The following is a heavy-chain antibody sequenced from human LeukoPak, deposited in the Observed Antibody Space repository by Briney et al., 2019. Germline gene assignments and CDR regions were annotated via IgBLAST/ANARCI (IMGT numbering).Heavy chain of an antibody. V-gene: IGHV3-7*01. Sequence: PGGSLRLSCAASGFTFKTYWMHWVRQAPGKGLEWVANIKEDGSEKYYVDSVKGRFTISRGNAKNSLYLQMNSLRAEDTAVYYCGGYSYGYNPVYWGQGTLVTVSS. D-gene: IGHD5-18*01. CDR2: IKEDGSEK. CDR3: GGYSYGYNPVY. J-gene: IGHJ4*02. CDR1: GFTFKTYW.